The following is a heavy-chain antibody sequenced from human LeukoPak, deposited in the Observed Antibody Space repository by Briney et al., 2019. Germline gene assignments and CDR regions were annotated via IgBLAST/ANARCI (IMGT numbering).Heavy chain of an antibody. Sequence: PGGSLRLSCAASGFTFSSYAMHWVRQAPGKGLEWVAFISYDESNKYYADSVKGRFTISRDNSKNTLYLQMNSLRADDTAVYYCARCFDDYDFYFDYWGQGTLVTVSS. CDR2: ISYDESNK. V-gene: IGHV3-30-3*01. J-gene: IGHJ4*02. CDR3: ARCFDDYDFYFDY. D-gene: IGHD4-17*01. CDR1: GFTFSSYA.